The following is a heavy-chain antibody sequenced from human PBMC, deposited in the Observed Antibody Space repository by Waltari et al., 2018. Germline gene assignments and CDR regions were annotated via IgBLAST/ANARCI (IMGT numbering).Heavy chain of an antibody. CDR3: ARGGGYGSGNNWFDL. CDR1: GYRFPSHD. Sequence: QVQLVQSGAEVRKPGASLKVSCKASGYRFPSHDINWVRQATGQGLGWMGWMNPDSGSTDYAREFQGRISRTRNTSISKAYMELSSLTFDDTAVYYCARGGGYGSGNNWFDLWGQGTQVTVSS. CDR2: MNPDSGST. D-gene: IGHD3-10*01. J-gene: IGHJ5*02. V-gene: IGHV1-8*01.